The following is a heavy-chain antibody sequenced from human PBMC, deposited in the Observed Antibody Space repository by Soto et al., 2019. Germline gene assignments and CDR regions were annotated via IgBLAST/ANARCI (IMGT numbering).Heavy chain of an antibody. CDR1: GFTFSPAW. D-gene: IGHD2-2*01. CDR3: VWQSEYTSRWH. J-gene: IGHJ4*02. V-gene: IGHV3-15*07. Sequence: PGGSLRLSCVASGFTFSPAWMIWVRQAPGKGLEWVGRIYSGGATEYGTSVKDRFVIWRDNSKNTLYLQINSPKIDDTGVYYCVWQSEYTSRWHWGQGTLVTVSS. CDR2: IYSGGAT.